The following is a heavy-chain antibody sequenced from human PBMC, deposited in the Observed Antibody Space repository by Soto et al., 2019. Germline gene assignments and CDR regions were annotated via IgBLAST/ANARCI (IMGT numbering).Heavy chain of an antibody. CDR3: ARHGGHNLYY. D-gene: IGHD3-10*01. J-gene: IGHJ4*02. V-gene: IGHV4-4*02. CDR2: ISYRGTI. CDR1: AGSMSSGTW. Sequence: QVQLQESGPGLVKPSGTLSLTCAVSAGSMSSGTWWSWVRQAPGQGLEWIGQISYRGTIDYNPSXXXXXXXXXXXXXXXXXXXXXXXXXXXXAXYYCARHGGHNLYYWGQGTLVTVSS.